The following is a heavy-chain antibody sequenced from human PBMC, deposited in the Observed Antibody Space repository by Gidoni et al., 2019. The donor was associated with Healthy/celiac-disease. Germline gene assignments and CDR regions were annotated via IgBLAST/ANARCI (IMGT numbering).Heavy chain of an antibody. V-gene: IGHV3-23*01. D-gene: IGHD2-2*01. J-gene: IGHJ4*02. Sequence: KGRFTISRDNSKNTLYLQMNSLRAEDTAVYYCAKPTLTRYCSSTSCSDYFDYWGQGTLVTVSS. CDR3: AKPTLTRYCSSTSCSDYFDY.